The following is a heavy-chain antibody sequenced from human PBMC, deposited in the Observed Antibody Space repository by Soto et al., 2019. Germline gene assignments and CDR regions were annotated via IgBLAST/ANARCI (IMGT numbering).Heavy chain of an antibody. CDR2: ITGGGDNT. CDR1: GFTFTSYA. J-gene: IGHJ4*02. D-gene: IGHD2-8*02. Sequence: EVQLLESGGDLVQPGGSLRLSCAASGFTFTSYAMSWIRQAPGKGLEWVSAITGGGDNTYYADSVKGRFTISRDNSKNTLYLQMTSLRAEDTAFLWCTKDGGSRDWWTVNWDQGTLVTFSS. V-gene: IGHV3-23*01. CDR3: TKDGGSRDWWTVN.